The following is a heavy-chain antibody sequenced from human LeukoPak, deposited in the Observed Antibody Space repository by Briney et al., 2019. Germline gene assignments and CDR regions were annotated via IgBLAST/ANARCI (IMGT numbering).Heavy chain of an antibody. Sequence: GGPLRLSCAASGFTFRSYGMHWVRQAPGKGLEWVAFIRYDGSNKYYADSVKGRFTISRDNSKNTLYLQMNSLRAEDTAVYYCSKGLYDSSGYYPTPDYWGQGTLVTVSS. V-gene: IGHV3-30*02. D-gene: IGHD3-22*01. CDR1: GFTFRSYG. J-gene: IGHJ4*02. CDR2: IRYDGSNK. CDR3: SKGLYDSSGYYPTPDY.